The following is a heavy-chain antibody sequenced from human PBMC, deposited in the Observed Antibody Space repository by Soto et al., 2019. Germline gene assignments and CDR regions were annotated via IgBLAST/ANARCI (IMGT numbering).Heavy chain of an antibody. CDR1: GFTFNSYA. Sequence: GSLRVSCAASGFTFNSYAMTWVRQAPGKGLEWVSAISATGRTPYYADSVKGRFTISRDNSQNTLYLQMKSLRAEDSAMFYCAKVGEVGAITYWGQGTLVTVSS. D-gene: IGHD1-26*01. V-gene: IGHV3-23*01. CDR2: ISATGRTP. J-gene: IGHJ4*02. CDR3: AKVGEVGAITY.